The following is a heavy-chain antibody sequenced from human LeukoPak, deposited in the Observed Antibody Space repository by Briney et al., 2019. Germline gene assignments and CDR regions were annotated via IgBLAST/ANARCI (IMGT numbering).Heavy chain of an antibody. J-gene: IGHJ4*02. Sequence: GGSLRLSCAASGFTFSSYWMSWVRQARGKGLEWVANIKRDGSEKYYVDSVKGRFTISRDNAKNSLYLQMNSLRAEEAAVYYCARGYGDSIHFDYWGQGTLVTVSS. D-gene: IGHD4-17*01. CDR1: GFTFSSYW. V-gene: IGHV3-7*04. CDR2: IKRDGSEK. CDR3: ARGYGDSIHFDY.